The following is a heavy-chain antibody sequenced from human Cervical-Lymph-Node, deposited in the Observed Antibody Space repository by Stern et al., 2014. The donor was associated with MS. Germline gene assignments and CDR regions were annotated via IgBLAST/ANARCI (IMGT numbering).Heavy chain of an antibody. CDR3: ARGWGAS. V-gene: IGHV4-59*01. D-gene: IGHD3-16*01. CDR2: FYTSGGS. J-gene: IGHJ5*02. Sequence: QVQLQESGPGLVKPSETLSLTCTVSGASISESYWNWIRQPPGKGLEWIGCFYTSGGSNYNPSLKSRVTISVDTSRNQFSLKLTSVTAADTAVYYCARGWGASWGQGTLVTVSS. CDR1: GASISESY.